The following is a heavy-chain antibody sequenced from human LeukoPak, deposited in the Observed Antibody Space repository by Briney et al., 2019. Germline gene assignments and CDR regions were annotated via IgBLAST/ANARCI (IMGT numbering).Heavy chain of an antibody. Sequence: PSETLSLTCTVSGYSISSGYYWGWIRQPPGKGLEWIGSIYHSGRTFYNPSLKSRVTISVDTSKNQFSLKLTSVTAADTAVYYCARESREQWGPGDAFDIWGQGTMVTVSS. CDR1: GYSISSGYY. CDR2: IYHSGRT. D-gene: IGHD1-26*01. CDR3: ARESREQWGPGDAFDI. J-gene: IGHJ3*02. V-gene: IGHV4-38-2*02.